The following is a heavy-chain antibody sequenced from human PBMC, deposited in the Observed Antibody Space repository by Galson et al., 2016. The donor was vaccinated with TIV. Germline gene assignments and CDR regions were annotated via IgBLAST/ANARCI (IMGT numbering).Heavy chain of an antibody. CDR2: INPNSGDT. D-gene: IGHD4-17*01. V-gene: IGHV1-2*02. CDR1: GYTFTGYY. Sequence: SVKVSCKASGYTFTGYYVHYVRQAPGQGLEWMGWINPNSGDTNYAQKFQGRVTMTRDTSISTAYMELSRLRSDDTAMYYCARELSPETTTPFDYWGQGTLVTVSS. J-gene: IGHJ4*02. CDR3: ARELSPETTTPFDY.